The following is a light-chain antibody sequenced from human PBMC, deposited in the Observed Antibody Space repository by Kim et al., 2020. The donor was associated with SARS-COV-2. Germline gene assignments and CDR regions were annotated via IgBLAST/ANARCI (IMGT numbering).Light chain of an antibody. CDR1: LSMISNY. J-gene: IGKJ5*01. CDR3: QQYGTSPLS. Sequence: TPGETATLSCMASLSMISNYVAWYLQKPGQSPRLRVYGVSSRATGIPDRFSGSVSGTDFTLTSGGLEPEDSAEYFCQQYGTSPLSFVQGTRLEIK. V-gene: IGKV3-20*01. CDR2: GVS.